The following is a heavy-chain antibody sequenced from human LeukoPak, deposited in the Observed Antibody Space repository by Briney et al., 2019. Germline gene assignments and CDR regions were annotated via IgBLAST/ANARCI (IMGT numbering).Heavy chain of an antibody. J-gene: IGHJ4*02. V-gene: IGHV3-30*02. CDR3: AKDGYSSGDY. Sequence: GGSLRLSCVASGFTFSSVGMHWVRQAPGKGLEWGAFILVDGSNKYYAESVKGRVTISRDNSKNTLYLQMSSLRAEDTAVYYCAKDGYSSGDYWGQGTLVTVSS. D-gene: IGHD5-18*01. CDR1: GFTFSSVG. CDR2: ILVDGSNK.